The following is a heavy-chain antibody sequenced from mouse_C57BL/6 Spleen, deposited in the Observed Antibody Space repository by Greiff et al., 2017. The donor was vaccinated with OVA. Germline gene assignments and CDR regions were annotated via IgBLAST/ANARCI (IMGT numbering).Heavy chain of an antibody. J-gene: IGHJ3*01. CDR3: ARSYDYDGFAY. CDR1: GYTFTDYN. CDR2: INPNNGGT. D-gene: IGHD2-4*01. Sequence: LKESGPELVKPGASVKMSCKASGYTFTDYNMHWVKQSHGKSLEWIGYINPNNGGTSYNQKFKGKATLTVNKSSSTAYMELRSLTSEDSAVYYCARSYDYDGFAYWGQGTLVTVSA. V-gene: IGHV1-22*01.